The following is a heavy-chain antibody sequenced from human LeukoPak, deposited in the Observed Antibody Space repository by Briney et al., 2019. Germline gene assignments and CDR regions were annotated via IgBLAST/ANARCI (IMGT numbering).Heavy chain of an antibody. V-gene: IGHV3-7*01. CDR2: IKYDGYEE. CDR3: ARVDTAMAFDY. J-gene: IGHJ4*02. CDR1: GFTFSRYW. Sequence: AGGSLRLSCAASGFTFSRYWMSWMRQAPGKVLEWVANIKYDGYEEYYVDSVKGRFTISRDNAKNSLYLQMNSLRAEDTAVYYCARVDTAMAFDYWGQGTLVTVSS. D-gene: IGHD5-18*01.